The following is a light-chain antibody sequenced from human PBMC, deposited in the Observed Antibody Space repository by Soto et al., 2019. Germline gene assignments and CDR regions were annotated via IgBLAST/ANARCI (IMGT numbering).Light chain of an antibody. CDR3: QQYGSPPIT. J-gene: IGKJ5*01. V-gene: IGKV3-20*01. CDR1: QSVSSSY. Sequence: EIVLTQSPGTPSLSPGERATLSCRASQSVSSSYLAWYQQKPGQAPRLLIYGASSRATGTPDRFSGSGSGTDFTLTISRLEPEDFAVYYCQQYGSPPITFGQGTRLEIK. CDR2: GAS.